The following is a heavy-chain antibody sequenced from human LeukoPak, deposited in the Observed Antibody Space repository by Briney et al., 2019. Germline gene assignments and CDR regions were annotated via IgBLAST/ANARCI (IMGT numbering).Heavy chain of an antibody. D-gene: IGHD3-16*01. Sequence: GGSLRLSCDVSGFTVRTTYMSWVRQPPGKGLEWVSILYRAGATYYADAVKGRFTISRHDSKNTLFLHMDGLRPEDTAVYYCARGDYYDDRGYSAWGQGTLVTVSA. V-gene: IGHV3-53*04. CDR1: GFTVRTTY. CDR3: ARGDYYDDRGYSA. J-gene: IGHJ5*02. CDR2: LYRAGAT.